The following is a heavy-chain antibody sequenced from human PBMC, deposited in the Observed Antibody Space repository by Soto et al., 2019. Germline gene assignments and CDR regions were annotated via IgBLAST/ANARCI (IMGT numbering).Heavy chain of an antibody. CDR1: GYTFTSYG. CDR3: ARDRCSSTSCYTRGVRWFDP. D-gene: IGHD2-2*02. J-gene: IGHJ5*02. V-gene: IGHV1-18*01. CDR2: ISAYNGNT. Sequence: QVQLVQSGAEVKKPGASGKVSGKASGYTFTSYGISWVRQAPGQGLEWMGWISAYNGNTNYAQKLQGRVTMTTDTSTSTAYMELRSLRSDDTAVYYCARDRCSSTSCYTRGVRWFDPWGQGTLVTVSS.